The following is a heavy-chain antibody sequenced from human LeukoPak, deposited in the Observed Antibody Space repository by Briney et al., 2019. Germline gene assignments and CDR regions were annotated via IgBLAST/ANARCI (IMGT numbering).Heavy chain of an antibody. J-gene: IGHJ4*02. D-gene: IGHD3-16*02. CDR3: ARLTSVYDYVWGNYRPPDY. Sequence: PGGSLRLSCAASGVMFGSYWMTWVRQAPGQGLEWVANIQQDGSEKYYVDSVKGRFTISRDNAENSLFLQMSSLRAEDTAVYYCARLTSVYDYVWGNYRPPDYWGQGTLVTVSS. CDR2: IQQDGSEK. V-gene: IGHV3-7*01. CDR1: GVMFGSYW.